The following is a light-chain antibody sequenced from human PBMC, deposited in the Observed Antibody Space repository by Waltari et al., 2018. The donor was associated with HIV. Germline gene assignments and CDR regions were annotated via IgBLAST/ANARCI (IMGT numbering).Light chain of an antibody. CDR2: AAA. CDR3: QQTYITPRT. J-gene: IGKJ1*01. CDR1: QIIANY. V-gene: IGKV1-39*01. Sequence: DIQMTQSPSSLSASVGDRVTITCRASQIIANYLNWYQHKPGKAPNVLIFAAATLQSGVPARFSGTGYGTDFSLTITSLQREDFATYYCQQTYITPRTFGQGTKVEIK.